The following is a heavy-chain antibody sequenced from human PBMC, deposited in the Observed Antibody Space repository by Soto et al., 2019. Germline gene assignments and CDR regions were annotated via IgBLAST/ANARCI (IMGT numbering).Heavy chain of an antibody. CDR1: GYSFTSYW. CDR2: IYPGDSDT. J-gene: IGHJ6*03. D-gene: IGHD2-2*01. CDR3: ARLAVPTRNYYYYYMDV. V-gene: IGHV5-51*01. Sequence: GESLKISCKGSGYSFTSYWIGWVRQMPGKGLEWMGIIYPGDSDTRYSPSFQGQVTISADKSISTAYLQWSSLKASDTAVYYCARLAVPTRNYYYYYMDVWGKGTTVTVSS.